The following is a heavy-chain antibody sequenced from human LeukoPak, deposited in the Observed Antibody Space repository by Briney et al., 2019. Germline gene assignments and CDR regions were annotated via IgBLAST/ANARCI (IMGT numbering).Heavy chain of an antibody. Sequence: SETLSLTCAVYGGSFSGYYWSWIRQPPGKGLEWIGEINHSGSTNYNPSLKSRVTISVDTSKNQFSLKLSSVTAADTAVYYCASQTMIVVPWGQGTLVTVSS. J-gene: IGHJ4*02. D-gene: IGHD3-22*01. CDR1: GGSFSGYY. CDR2: INHSGST. V-gene: IGHV4-34*01. CDR3: ASQTMIVVP.